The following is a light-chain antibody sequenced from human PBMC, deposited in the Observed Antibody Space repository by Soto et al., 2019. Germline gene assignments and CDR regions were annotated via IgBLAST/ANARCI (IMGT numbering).Light chain of an antibody. J-gene: IGLJ1*01. CDR2: DVS. Sequence: QSALTQPRSVSGSPGQSVTISCTGTSSDVGGYNYVSWYQPHPGKAPKLMIYDVSKRPSGVPDRFSGSKSGNTASLTISGLQAEDEADYYCCSYAGSYTYYVFGTGTKLTVL. V-gene: IGLV2-11*01. CDR3: CSYAGSYTYYV. CDR1: SSDVGGYNY.